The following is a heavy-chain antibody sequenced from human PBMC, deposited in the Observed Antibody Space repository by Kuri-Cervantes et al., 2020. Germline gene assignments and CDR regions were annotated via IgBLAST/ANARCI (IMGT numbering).Heavy chain of an antibody. CDR2: ISSSSSYI. CDR1: GFTFSSYS. V-gene: IGHV3-21*04. J-gene: IGHJ6*02. Sequence: GESLKISCAASGFTFSSYSMNWVRQAPGKGLEWVSSISSSSSYIYYADSVKGRFTISRDNAKNSLYLQMNSLRAEDTAVYYCAKVRDCSGGSCYGPRYYYGMDVWGQGTTVTVSS. CDR3: AKVRDCSGGSCYGPRYYYGMDV. D-gene: IGHD2-15*01.